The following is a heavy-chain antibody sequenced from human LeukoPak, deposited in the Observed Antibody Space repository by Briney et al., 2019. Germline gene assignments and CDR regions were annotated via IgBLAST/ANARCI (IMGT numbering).Heavy chain of an antibody. Sequence: GGSLRLSCAASGLIFSSYSMNWVRQAPGKGLEWVSSISSSSSYIYYADSVKGRFTISRDNAKNSLYLQMNSLRAEDTAVYYCARDYDIVTGYSEGYFYYAMDVWGKGTTVTVSS. V-gene: IGHV3-21*01. J-gene: IGHJ6*04. CDR2: ISSSSSYI. CDR1: GLIFSSYS. D-gene: IGHD3-9*01. CDR3: ARDYDIVTGYSEGYFYYAMDV.